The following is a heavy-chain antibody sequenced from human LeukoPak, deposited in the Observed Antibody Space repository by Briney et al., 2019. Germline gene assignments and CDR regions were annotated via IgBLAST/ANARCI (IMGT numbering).Heavy chain of an antibody. CDR1: GGSFSGYY. Sequence: SETLSLTCAVYGGSFSGYYWSWIRQPPGKGLEWIGEINHSGSTNYNPSLKSRVTISVDTSKNQFSLKLSSVTAADTAVYYCARGWLYLDYWGQGTLVTVSS. CDR3: ARGWLYLDY. V-gene: IGHV4-34*01. CDR2: INHSGST. J-gene: IGHJ4*02. D-gene: IGHD5-12*01.